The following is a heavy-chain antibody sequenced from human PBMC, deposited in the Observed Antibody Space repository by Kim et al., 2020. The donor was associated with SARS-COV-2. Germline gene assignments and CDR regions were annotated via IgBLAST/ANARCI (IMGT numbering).Heavy chain of an antibody. CDR3: ARGQRITIFGVVREMDV. D-gene: IGHD3-3*01. J-gene: IGHJ6*02. Sequence: SETLSLTCTVSGGSISSYYWSWIRQPPGKGLEWIGYIYYSGSTNYNPSLKSRVTISVDTSKNQFSLKLSSVPAVDTAVYYCARGQRITIFGVVREMDVWGQGTTVTVSS. CDR1: GGSISSYY. CDR2: IYYSGST. V-gene: IGHV4-59*13.